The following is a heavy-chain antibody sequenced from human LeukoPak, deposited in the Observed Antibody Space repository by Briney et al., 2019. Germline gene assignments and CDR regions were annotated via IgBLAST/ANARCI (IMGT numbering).Heavy chain of an antibody. V-gene: IGHV3-74*01. Sequence: GGSLRLSCAASGFTFSNYWMGWVRQAPGKGLVWVSRISDGGSTTTYADSVKGRFTISRDNAKNTLYLQMNGLRAEDTAVYYCSRSAYYDGSGNYYDYWGQGTLVTVSS. CDR3: SRSAYYDGSGNYYDY. J-gene: IGHJ4*02. CDR1: GFTFSNYW. CDR2: ISDGGSTT. D-gene: IGHD3-22*01.